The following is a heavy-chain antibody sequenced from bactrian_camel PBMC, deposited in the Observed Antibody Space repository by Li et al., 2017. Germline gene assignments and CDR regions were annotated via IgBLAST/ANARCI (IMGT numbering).Heavy chain of an antibody. V-gene: IGHV3S25*01. J-gene: IGHJ4*01. CDR2: ISTSGDTI. Sequence: QLVESGGNSALAGGSLILACATSTTFYRVTWFRQAPGKEREGVASISTSGDTINYAGSVQGRFRIFRDNAENTVYLQMNSLKPEDTAEYYCAAIYGSRCRGSAGWGQGTQVTVS. CDR3: AAIYGSRCRGSAG. CDR1: TTFYR. D-gene: IGHD6*01.